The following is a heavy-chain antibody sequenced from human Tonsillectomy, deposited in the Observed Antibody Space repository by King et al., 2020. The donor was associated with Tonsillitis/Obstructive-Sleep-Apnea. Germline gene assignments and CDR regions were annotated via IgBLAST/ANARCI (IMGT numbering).Heavy chain of an antibody. J-gene: IGHJ4*02. V-gene: IGHV3-30*03. Sequence: VQLVESGGGVVQPGRSLRLSCAASGFTFSSYAMHWVRQAPGKGLEWVAAISSDGSNKFYADSVKGRFTISRDNSKNTIYLHMNRLKTEDTAVYYCARDRATAEFAYWGQGTLVTVSS. CDR2: ISSDGSNK. D-gene: IGHD1-26*01. CDR1: GFTFSSYA. CDR3: ARDRATAEFAY.